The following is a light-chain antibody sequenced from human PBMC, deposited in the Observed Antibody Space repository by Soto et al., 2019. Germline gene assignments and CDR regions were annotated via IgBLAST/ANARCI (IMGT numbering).Light chain of an antibody. Sequence: AIQRTQSPTSLSASVGDRVIITCRASQDISKDLGWYQQKPGKAPKFLIYSATSTQSGVPSTFSGSGFGTDFTLTISSLQPEDFATYYCLQDHDYPRTFGQGTKVDIK. V-gene: IGKV1-6*01. J-gene: IGKJ1*01. CDR3: LQDHDYPRT. CDR2: SAT. CDR1: QDISKD.